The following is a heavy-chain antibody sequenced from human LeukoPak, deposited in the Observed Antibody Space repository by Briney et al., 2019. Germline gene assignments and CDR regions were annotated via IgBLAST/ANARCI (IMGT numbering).Heavy chain of an antibody. CDR3: ARAGYSSGWLYYYYGMDV. J-gene: IGHJ6*02. D-gene: IGHD6-19*01. Sequence: GRSLRLSCAASGFTFSSYAMHWVRQAPGKGLEWVAVISYDGSNKYYADSVKGRFTISRDNSKNTLYLQMNSLRAEDTAVYYCARAGYSSGWLYYYYGMDVWGQGTTVTVSS. V-gene: IGHV3-30*04. CDR2: ISYDGSNK. CDR1: GFTFSSYA.